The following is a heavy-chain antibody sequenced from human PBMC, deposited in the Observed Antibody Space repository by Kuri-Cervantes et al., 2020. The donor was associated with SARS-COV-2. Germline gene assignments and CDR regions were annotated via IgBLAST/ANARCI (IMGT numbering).Heavy chain of an antibody. J-gene: IGHJ2*01. Sequence: GESLKISCKVSGYTFTTYWIGWVRQMPGKGLEWMGMIYPGDSDTKYSPSFEGQVTISADKSISTAYLQWSSLRASDTAMYYCARRGEADYWYFDLWGRGTLVTVSS. CDR2: IYPGDSDT. V-gene: IGHV5-51*01. CDR3: ARRGEADYWYFDL. D-gene: IGHD2-21*01. CDR1: GYTFTTYW.